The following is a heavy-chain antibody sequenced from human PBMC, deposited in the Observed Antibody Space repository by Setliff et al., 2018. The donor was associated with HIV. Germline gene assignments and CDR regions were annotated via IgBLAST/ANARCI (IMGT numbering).Heavy chain of an antibody. J-gene: IGHJ6*03. D-gene: IGHD1-7*01. CDR1: GGSISSYY. Sequence: SETLSLTCTVSGGSISSYYWSWIRQPPGKGLEWIGYIDNSGSTNYNPSLKSRVTISVDTSKNQISLKLSSVTAADTAVYYCARGDGTKYYYYYYMDVWGKGTTVTVSS. CDR3: ARGDGTKYYYYYYMDV. V-gene: IGHV4-59*01. CDR2: IDNSGST.